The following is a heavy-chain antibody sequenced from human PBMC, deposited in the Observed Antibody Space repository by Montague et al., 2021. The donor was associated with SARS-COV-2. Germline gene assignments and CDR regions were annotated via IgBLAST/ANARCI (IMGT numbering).Heavy chain of an antibody. CDR2: ISCAGTT. CDR3: AGQLPSYCSTDKCYPDYFDV. J-gene: IGHJ4*02. D-gene: IGHD2-2*01. CDR1: GGSISSPDYY. Sequence: SETLSLTCTVSGGSISSPDYYWCRLRQSPEKGLEWIGSISCAGTTYYTPSLRRRVSLFVDTYKKHFSMSKNSVTAADTAVYFCAGQLPSYCSTDKCYPDYFDVWGQGTLVTVSS. V-gene: IGHV4-39*01.